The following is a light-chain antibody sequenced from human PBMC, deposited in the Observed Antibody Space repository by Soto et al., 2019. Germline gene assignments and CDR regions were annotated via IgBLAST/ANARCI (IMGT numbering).Light chain of an antibody. CDR3: QKHDNAPLT. V-gene: IGKV1-27*01. J-gene: IGKJ4*01. CDR2: TSP. Sequence: DIQMTQSPSSLSASVGDRVTITCRASQGIINYLAWYQQKPGKVPKLLIYTSPTLQSGVTSRFSGSGSGTDFTLTISSLQPEDVATYYCQKHDNAPLTFGGGTKVDIK. CDR1: QGIINY.